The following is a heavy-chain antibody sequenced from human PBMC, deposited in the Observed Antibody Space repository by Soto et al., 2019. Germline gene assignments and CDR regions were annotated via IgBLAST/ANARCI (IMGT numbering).Heavy chain of an antibody. CDR1: GFSLSTSGVG. CDR3: ARQVRYCSGNGCPNLFDP. J-gene: IGHJ5*02. D-gene: IGHD2-15*01. Sequence: SGPTLVNPTQTLTLTCTFSGFSLSTSGVGVGWIRQPPGKALEWLALIYWDDDKRYSPSLKTRLSITKDTSKKQVVVTMTNMDPVDTATYYCARQVRYCSGNGCPNLFDPSGQGTLVTVSS. CDR2: IYWDDDK. V-gene: IGHV2-5*02.